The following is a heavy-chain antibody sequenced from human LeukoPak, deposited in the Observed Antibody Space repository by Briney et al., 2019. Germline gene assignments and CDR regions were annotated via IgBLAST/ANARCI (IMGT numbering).Heavy chain of an antibody. Sequence: PGGSLRLSCAASGFTFRSYSMHWVRQAPGRGLEWVAVISYDGSNKYYADSVKGRFTISRDNSKNTLYLQMNSLRAEDTAVYYCARDRYDSSGYYPDYWGQGTLVTVSS. V-gene: IGHV3-30-3*01. CDR3: ARDRYDSSGYYPDY. CDR2: ISYDGSNK. D-gene: IGHD3-22*01. CDR1: GFTFRSYS. J-gene: IGHJ4*02.